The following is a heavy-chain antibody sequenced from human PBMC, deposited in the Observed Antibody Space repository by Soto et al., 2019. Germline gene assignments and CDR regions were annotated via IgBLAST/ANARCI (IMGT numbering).Heavy chain of an antibody. V-gene: IGHV4-4*02. CDR2: ISHAGSP. CDR3: SRGLSFRGDFDV. CDR1: GGSISSSSW. J-gene: IGHJ3*01. Sequence: HLQESGPGMVKHSGTLSLTCDVSGGSISSSSWWTWVRQSPGKGLEWIGEISHAGSPNYNPSFQSRVTILADKSKNHFALRLTSVTAADTASYYCSRGLSFRGDFDVWGQGTTVTVSS. D-gene: IGHD2-21*02.